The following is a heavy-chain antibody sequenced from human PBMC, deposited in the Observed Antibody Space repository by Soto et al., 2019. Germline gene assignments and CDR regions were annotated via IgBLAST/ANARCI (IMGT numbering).Heavy chain of an antibody. CDR2: IYYSGST. D-gene: IGHD5-12*01. Sequence: SETLSLTCTVSGGSIISSSYYWVWIRQPPGKGLEWIGSIYYSGSTYYNPSLKSRVTISVDTSKNQFSLKLSSVTAADTAVYYCARHNVGYNWDYYYGMDVWGQGTTVTVSS. CDR1: GGSIISSSYY. J-gene: IGHJ6*02. V-gene: IGHV4-39*01. CDR3: ARHNVGYNWDYYYGMDV.